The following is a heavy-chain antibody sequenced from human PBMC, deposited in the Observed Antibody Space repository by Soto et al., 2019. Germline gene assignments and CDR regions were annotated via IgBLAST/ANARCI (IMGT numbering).Heavy chain of an antibody. CDR1: GFTFSDTL. CDR2: INPANGNT. Sequence: QVQLVQSGAALKKPGASVNISCQASGFTFSDTLINWVRQGPGQRLEWMGWINPANGNTRYAESFQGRVTMSRLAAASTAYVALSDLTSEDTAVYYCARDIVSVGPRANEACDVCGQGTMIPVSS. CDR3: ARDIVSVGPRANEACDV. D-gene: IGHD1-26*01. J-gene: IGHJ3*01. V-gene: IGHV1-3*01.